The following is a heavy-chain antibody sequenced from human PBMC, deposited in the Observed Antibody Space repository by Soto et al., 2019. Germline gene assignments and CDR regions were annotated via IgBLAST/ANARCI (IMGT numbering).Heavy chain of an antibody. CDR3: ARREMAALWFDP. V-gene: IGHV4-31*02. CDR1: GGSISSGGYY. D-gene: IGHD6-6*01. Sequence: SETLSLTXTVSGGSISSGGYYWSWIRQHPGKGLEWIGYIYYSGSTYYNPSLKSRVTISVDTSKNQFSLKLSSVTAADTAVYYCARREMAALWFDPWGQGTLVTVSS. J-gene: IGHJ5*02. CDR2: IYYSGST.